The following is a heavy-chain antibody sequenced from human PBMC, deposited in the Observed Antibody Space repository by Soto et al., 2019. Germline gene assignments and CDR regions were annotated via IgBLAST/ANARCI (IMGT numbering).Heavy chain of an antibody. Sequence: ASVKVSCKASGGTFSSYTISWVRQAPGQGLEWMGRIIPILGIANYAQKFQGRVTITADKSTSTAYMELSSLRSEDTAVYYCARATHPYSSGWSSDYWGQGTLVTVS. CDR2: IIPILGIA. CDR1: GGTFSSYT. J-gene: IGHJ4*02. V-gene: IGHV1-69*02. CDR3: ARATHPYSSGWSSDY. D-gene: IGHD6-19*01.